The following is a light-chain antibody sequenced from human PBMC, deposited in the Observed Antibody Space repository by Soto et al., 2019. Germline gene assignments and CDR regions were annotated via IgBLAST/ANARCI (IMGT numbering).Light chain of an antibody. V-gene: IGLV2-14*01. CDR3: QSYDSSLSGSV. J-gene: IGLJ2*01. CDR1: SSDVGAYKY. CDR2: EVS. Sequence: QSALTQPASVSGSPGQSITISCTGTSSDVGAYKYVSWYQQHPGKAPKLIIYEVSNRPSGVPNRFSASKSGNTASLTISGLQTEDEADYFCQSYDSSLSGSVFGGGTKLTVL.